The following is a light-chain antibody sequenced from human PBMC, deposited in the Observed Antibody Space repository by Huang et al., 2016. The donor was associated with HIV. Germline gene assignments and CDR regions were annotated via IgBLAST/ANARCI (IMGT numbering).Light chain of an antibody. CDR2: AAS. CDR3: QQSYNTSWT. Sequence: DIQLTQSPSSLSASVGDRVTITCRASQNINSVLNWYKQTPGKAPNLLIYAASSLQRGVPSRVSGSGSGTDFTLTISGLQPVDLGTYYCQQSYNTSWTFGQGTTVEIK. J-gene: IGKJ1*01. V-gene: IGKV1-39*01. CDR1: QNINSV.